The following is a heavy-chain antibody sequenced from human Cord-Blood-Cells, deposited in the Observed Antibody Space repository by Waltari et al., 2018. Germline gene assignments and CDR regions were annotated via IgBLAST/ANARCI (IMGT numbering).Heavy chain of an antibody. V-gene: IGHV1-2*02. D-gene: IGHD3-10*01. Sequence: QVQLVQSGAEVKKPGASVKVSCKASGYTFTGYYMHWVRQAPGQGLEWMGCINPNSGGTNYAQKCQGRVTRTRDTSISTAYMELGRLRSDDTAVYYCARGVYGSGSYVDYWGQGTLLTVSS. CDR1: GYTFTGYY. CDR2: INPNSGGT. CDR3: ARGVYGSGSYVDY. J-gene: IGHJ4*02.